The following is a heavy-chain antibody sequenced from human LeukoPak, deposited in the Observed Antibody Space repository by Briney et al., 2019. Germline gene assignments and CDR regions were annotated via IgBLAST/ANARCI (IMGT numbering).Heavy chain of an antibody. D-gene: IGHD3-22*01. V-gene: IGHV3-23*01. CDR2: ISGSGGST. CDR3: AKDLYYYDSSGLLAFDI. CDR1: GFNLSSYA. J-gene: IGHJ3*02. Sequence: GGSLRLSCAASGFNLSSYAMSWVRQAPGKGLEWDSAISGSGGSTYYADSVKGRFTISRDNSKNTLYLQMNSLRAEDTAVYYCAKDLYYYDSSGLLAFDIWGQGTMVTVSS.